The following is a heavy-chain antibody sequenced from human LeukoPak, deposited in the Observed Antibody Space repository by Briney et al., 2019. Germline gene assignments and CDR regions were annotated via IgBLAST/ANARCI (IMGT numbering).Heavy chain of an antibody. J-gene: IGHJ4*02. V-gene: IGHV1-46*01. CDR2: INPSGGST. D-gene: IGHD1-26*01. Sequence: GASVKVSCKASGYTFTSYYMHWVRQAPGQGLEWMGIINPSGGSTSYAQKLQGRVTMTTDTSTSTAYMELRSLRSDDTAVYYCARDGELPDGYWGQGTLVTVSS. CDR1: GYTFTSYY. CDR3: ARDGELPDGY.